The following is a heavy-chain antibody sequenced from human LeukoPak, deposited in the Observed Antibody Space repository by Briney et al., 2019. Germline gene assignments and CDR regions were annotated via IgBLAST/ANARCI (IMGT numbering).Heavy chain of an antibody. J-gene: IGHJ4*02. V-gene: IGHV4-34*01. D-gene: IGHD6-19*01. CDR2: INHSGST. Sequence: SETLSLTCAVYGGSFSGYYWSWIRKPPGKGLEWIGEINHSGSTNYNPSLKSRVTISVDTSKNQFSLKLSSVTAADTAVYYCARSPSPYSSGWYFDYWGQGTLVTVSS. CDR3: ARSPSPYSSGWYFDY. CDR1: GGSFSGYY.